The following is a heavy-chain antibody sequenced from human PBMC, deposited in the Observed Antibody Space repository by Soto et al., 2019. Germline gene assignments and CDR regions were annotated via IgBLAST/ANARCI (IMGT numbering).Heavy chain of an antibody. CDR1: GGTFSSYA. CDR2: IIPIFGTA. CDR3: ARDSGRYSGRYCYYYGMDV. V-gene: IGHV1-69*13. Sequence: SVKVSCKASGGTFSSYAISWVRQAPGQGLEWMGGIIPIFGTANYAQKFQGRVTITADESTSTAYMELSSLRSDDTAVYYCARDSGRYSGRYCYYYGMDVWGQGTKVTVYS. D-gene: IGHD1-26*01. J-gene: IGHJ6*02.